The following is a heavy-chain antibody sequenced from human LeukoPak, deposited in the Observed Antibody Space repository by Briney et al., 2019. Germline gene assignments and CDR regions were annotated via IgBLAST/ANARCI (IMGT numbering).Heavy chain of an antibody. V-gene: IGHV1-18*01. Sequence: GASVKVSCKVSGYIFTTYGISWVRQAPGQGLEWMGWISDHNGNTNYAQNLQGRVTMTTDTSTSTAYMELRSLRSEDTAVYYCTTEGYYDSSGYYSDYWGQGTLVTVSS. CDR2: ISDHNGNT. D-gene: IGHD3-22*01. J-gene: IGHJ4*02. CDR3: TTEGYYDSSGYYSDY. CDR1: GYIFTTYG.